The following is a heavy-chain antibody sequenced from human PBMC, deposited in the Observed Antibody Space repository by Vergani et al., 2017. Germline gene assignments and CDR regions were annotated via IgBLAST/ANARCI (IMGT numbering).Heavy chain of an antibody. V-gene: IGHV3-33*01. CDR2: IWFNGVNK. J-gene: IGHJ3*01. CDR3: VGERAPFEAFDV. CDR1: GFTFTDYG. Sequence: QAQLVESVGGVVQPGSSLRLSCAASGFTFTDYGMHWVRQAPGKGLEWVAVIWFNGVNKYYADSVRGRVTFSRDNSRYTLDLQMDSLRAEDTAVYHCVGERAPFEAFDVWGQGTMVTVAS.